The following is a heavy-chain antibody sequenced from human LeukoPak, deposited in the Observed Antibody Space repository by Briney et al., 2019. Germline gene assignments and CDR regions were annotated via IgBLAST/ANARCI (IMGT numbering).Heavy chain of an antibody. CDR3: ARRRGYTNRD. Sequence: ASVKVSCKAFGYTFTDYHMHWVRQAPGQGLEWMGWINPNSGGTNYAQKFQGRVTMTRDTSISAAYMELSRLRSDDTAVYYCARRRGYTNRDWGQGTLVTVSS. J-gene: IGHJ4*02. CDR1: GYTFTDYH. CDR2: INPNSGGT. V-gene: IGHV1-2*02. D-gene: IGHD5-18*01.